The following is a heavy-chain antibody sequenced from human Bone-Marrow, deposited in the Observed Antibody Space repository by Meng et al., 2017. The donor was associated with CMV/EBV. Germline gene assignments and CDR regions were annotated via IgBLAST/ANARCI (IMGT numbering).Heavy chain of an antibody. CDR1: GFTFSNAW. Sequence: GESLKISCAASGFTFSNAWMSWVRQAPGKGLEWVGRIKSKTDGGTTDYAAPVKGRFTISRDDSKNTLYLQMNSLKTEDTAVYYCARLIAALKRSMDVWGQGTTVTVSS. J-gene: IGHJ6*02. CDR3: ARLIAALKRSMDV. V-gene: IGHV3-15*01. D-gene: IGHD6-6*01. CDR2: IKSKTDGGTT.